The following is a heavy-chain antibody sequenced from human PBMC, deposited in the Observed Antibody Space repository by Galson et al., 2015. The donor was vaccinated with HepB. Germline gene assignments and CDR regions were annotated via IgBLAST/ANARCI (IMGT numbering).Heavy chain of an antibody. D-gene: IGHD4-17*01. CDR2: ISSSSSFI. CDR3: AREEVTTHDFDY. J-gene: IGHJ4*02. CDR1: GFAFNSYS. V-gene: IGHV3-21*01. Sequence: SLRHSCAASGFAFNSYSMNWVRQAPGKGLEWVSSISSSSSFIHYAGSVKGRFTISRDYARNSLYLQMNSLRLEDTAVYYCAREEVTTHDFDYWGQGTLVTVSS.